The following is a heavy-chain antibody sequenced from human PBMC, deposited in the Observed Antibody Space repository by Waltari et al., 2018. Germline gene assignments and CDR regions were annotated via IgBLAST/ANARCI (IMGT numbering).Heavy chain of an antibody. CDR3: ASGDSSGYSDY. V-gene: IGHV4-38-2*01. CDR1: GYSISSGYY. D-gene: IGHD3-22*01. J-gene: IGHJ4*02. CDR2: IYHSGST. Sequence: QVQLQELGPGLVKPSETLSLTCAVSGYSISSGYYWGWIRQPPGKGLEWIGSIYHSGSTYYNPSLKSRVTISVDTSKNQFSLKLSSVTAADTAVYYCASGDSSGYSDYWGQGTLVTVSS.